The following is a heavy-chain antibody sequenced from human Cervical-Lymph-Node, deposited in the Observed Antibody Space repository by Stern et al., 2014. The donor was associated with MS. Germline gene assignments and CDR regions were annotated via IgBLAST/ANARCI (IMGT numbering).Heavy chain of an antibody. J-gene: IGHJ6*02. D-gene: IGHD3-22*01. CDR2: FDPEDGET. Sequence: QVQLVQSGAEVKKPGASVKVSCKVSGYTLTELSMHWVRQAPGKGLEWMGGFDPEDGETSYAQKFQGRVTMTEDTSTDTAYMELSSLRSEDTAVYYCATEPKIGKWLPYYYYGMDVWGQGTTVTVSS. V-gene: IGHV1-24*01. CDR3: ATEPKIGKWLPYYYYGMDV. CDR1: GYTLTELS.